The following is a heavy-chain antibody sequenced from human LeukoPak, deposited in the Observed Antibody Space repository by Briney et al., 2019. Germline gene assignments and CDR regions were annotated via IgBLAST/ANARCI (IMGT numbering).Heavy chain of an antibody. CDR2: IYYSGST. CDR1: GGSISSGGYY. J-gene: IGHJ4*02. D-gene: IGHD6-6*01. CDR3: ARTYSSSPYYFDY. V-gene: IGHV4-31*03. Sequence: SETLSLTCTVSGGSISSGGYYWSWIRQHPGKGLEWIGYIYYSGSTYYSPSLKSRVTISVDTSKNQFSLKLSSVTAADTAVYYCARTYSSSPYYFDYWGQGTLVTVSS.